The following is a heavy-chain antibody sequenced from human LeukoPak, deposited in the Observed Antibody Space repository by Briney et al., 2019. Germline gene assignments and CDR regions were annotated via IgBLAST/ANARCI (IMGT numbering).Heavy chain of an antibody. V-gene: IGHV3-74*01. CDR3: ARGLAVAGSSWFDP. D-gene: IGHD6-19*01. Sequence: GGSLRLSCAASGFTFSSYWMHWLRQVPGKGLVWVSRINSDGSSRSYVDSVMGRFTISRDNAKNTLLQLDSLRAEDTAVCYCARGLAVAGSSWFDPWGQGTLVSVSS. J-gene: IGHJ5*02. CDR1: GFTFSSYW. CDR2: INSDGSSR.